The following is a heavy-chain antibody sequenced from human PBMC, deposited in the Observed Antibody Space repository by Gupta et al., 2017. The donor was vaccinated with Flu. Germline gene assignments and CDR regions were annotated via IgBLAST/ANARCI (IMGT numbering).Heavy chain of an antibody. J-gene: IGHJ4*02. CDR2: INGRGNDI. D-gene: IGHD6-13*01. CDR3: ARELPSTWEPFDY. Sequence: EVQLVESGGGLVPPGGSLRLSCTASGFTFENYEFNWVRQAPGKGLEWLSYINGRGNDIKYADSVKGRFTISRDNAKNSLYLQMISLRVEDTAIYYCARELPSTWEPFDYWGQGTLVTVSS. V-gene: IGHV3-48*03. CDR1: GFTFENYE.